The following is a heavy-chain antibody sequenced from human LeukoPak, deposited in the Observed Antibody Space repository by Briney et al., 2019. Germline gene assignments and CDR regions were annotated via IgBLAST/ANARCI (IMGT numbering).Heavy chain of an antibody. D-gene: IGHD3-22*01. J-gene: IGHJ4*02. Sequence: PGGSLRLSCAVSGFTFSSYAMSWVRQAPGKGLEWVSVISGSGGITYYADSVKGRFTISRDNSKNTLYLQMNSLRAEDTAVYYCAKATGITMIVVAPSLDYWGQGTLVTVSS. CDR3: AKATGITMIVVAPSLDY. V-gene: IGHV3-23*01. CDR2: ISGSGGIT. CDR1: GFTFSSYA.